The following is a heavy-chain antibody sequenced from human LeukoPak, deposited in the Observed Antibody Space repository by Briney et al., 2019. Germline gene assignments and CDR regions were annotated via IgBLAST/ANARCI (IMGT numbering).Heavy chain of an antibody. CDR1: GGSISSYY. V-gene: IGHV4-59*08. D-gene: IGHD3-9*01. CDR3: ARLDRGDLTGYYPHFDY. CDR2: IYYSGST. Sequence: PSETLSLTCTVSGGSISSYYWSWIRQPPGKGLEWIGYIYYSGSTNYNPSLKSRVTISVDTSKNQFSLKLSSVTAADTAVYYCARLDRGDLTGYYPHFDYWGQGTLVTVSS. J-gene: IGHJ4*02.